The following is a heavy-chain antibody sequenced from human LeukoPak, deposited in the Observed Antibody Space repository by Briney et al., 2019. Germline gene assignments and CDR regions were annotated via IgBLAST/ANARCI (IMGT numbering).Heavy chain of an antibody. D-gene: IGHD6-13*01. V-gene: IGHV1-8*03. CDR1: GYTFTSYD. J-gene: IGHJ4*02. CDR3: ARGKGSIAAANDY. Sequence: ASVRVSCKASGYTFTSYDINWVRQAPGQGLEWMGWMNPNSGNTGYAQKFQGRVTITRNTSISTACMELSSLRSEDTAVYYCARGKGSIAAANDYWGQGTLVTVSS. CDR2: MNPNSGNT.